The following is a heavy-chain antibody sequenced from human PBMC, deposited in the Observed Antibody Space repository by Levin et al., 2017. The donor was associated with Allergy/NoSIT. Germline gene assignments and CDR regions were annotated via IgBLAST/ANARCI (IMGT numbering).Heavy chain of an antibody. CDR2: IYPGDSDT. D-gene: IGHD5-12*01. V-gene: IGHV5-51*01. CDR3: ARLGYSGYDSNYYYMDV. J-gene: IGHJ6*03. Sequence: AGGSLRLSCKGSGYSFTSYWIGWVRQMPGKGLEWMGIIYPGDSDTRYSPSFQGQVTISADKSISTAYLQWSSLKASDTAMYYCARLGYSGYDSNYYYMDVWGKGTTVTVSS. CDR1: GYSFTSYW.